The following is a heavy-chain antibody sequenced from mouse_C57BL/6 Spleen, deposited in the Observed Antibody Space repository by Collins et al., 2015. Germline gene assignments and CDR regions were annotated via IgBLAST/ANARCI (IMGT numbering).Heavy chain of an antibody. Sequence: EVQLQQSGAELVRPGALVKLSCKASGFNIKDYYMHWVKQRPEQGLEWIGWIDPENGNTIYDPKFQGKASITADTSSNTAYLQLSSLTSEDTAVYYCARYRLVARDAMDYWGQGTSVTVSS. CDR2: IDPENGNT. CDR3: ARYRLVARDAMDY. D-gene: IGHD1-1*02. J-gene: IGHJ4*01. CDR1: GFNIKDYY. V-gene: IGHV14-1*02.